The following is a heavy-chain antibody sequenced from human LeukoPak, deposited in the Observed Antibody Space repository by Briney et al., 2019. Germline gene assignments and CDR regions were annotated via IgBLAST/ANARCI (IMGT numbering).Heavy chain of an antibody. CDR1: GFTFSSYS. Sequence: PGGSLRLSCAASGFTFSSYSMNWARQAPGKGLEWVSSISSSSSYIYYADSLKGRFTISRDNAKNSLFLQMNSLRAEDTAVYYCAREDGQGMDYWGQGTLVTVSS. CDR3: AREDGQGMDY. CDR2: ISSSSSYI. D-gene: IGHD2-8*01. V-gene: IGHV3-21*01. J-gene: IGHJ4*02.